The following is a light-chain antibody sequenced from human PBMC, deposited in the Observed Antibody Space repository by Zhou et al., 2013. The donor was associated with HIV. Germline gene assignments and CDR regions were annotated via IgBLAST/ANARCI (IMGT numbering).Light chain of an antibody. CDR1: QDIGNS. CDR3: QQYYDIPRT. V-gene: IGKV1-NL1*01. CDR2: GTY. Sequence: DIQMTQSPSSLSASVGDRVTVTCRASQDIGNSLIWYQQKPGKAPKLLVYGTYTLASGVPSRFSGSGSGTDYTLTISSLQPEDFATYHCQQYYDIPRTFGQGTKVEI. J-gene: IGKJ1*01.